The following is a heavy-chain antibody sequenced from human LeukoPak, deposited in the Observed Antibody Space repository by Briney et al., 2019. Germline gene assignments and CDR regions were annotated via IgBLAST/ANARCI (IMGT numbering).Heavy chain of an antibody. Sequence: ADTLSLICSLSGYSISSGYYRGWIRQAPGEGVEWIVSNYHSGSTYNNPSLKSRVTISVDTSNSQSSLKLSSVTAADTAVYYCARVYVVYQLRVFDYWGQGPLLTAPS. D-gene: IGHD2-2*01. J-gene: IGHJ4*02. V-gene: IGHV4-38-2*02. CDR2: NYHSGST. CDR1: GYSISSGYY. CDR3: ARVYVVYQLRVFDY.